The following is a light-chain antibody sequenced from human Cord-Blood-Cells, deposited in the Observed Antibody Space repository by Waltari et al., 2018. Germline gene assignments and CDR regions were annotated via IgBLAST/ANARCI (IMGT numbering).Light chain of an antibody. CDR3: SSYTSSRTV. V-gene: IGLV2-14*03. J-gene: IGLJ3*02. CDR2: DVS. Sequence: HSALIQPACVFGSPGQSINISCTGTSSDVGGYNYVSWYQHHPGKAPKLKIYDVSNRASGRFTRAAGATSGNTASLAISGLHAEDEADYYCSSYTSSRTVFGGGTKLTVL. CDR1: SSDVGGYNY.